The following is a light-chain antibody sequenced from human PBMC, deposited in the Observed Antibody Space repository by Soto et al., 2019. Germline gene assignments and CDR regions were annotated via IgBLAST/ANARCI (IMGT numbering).Light chain of an antibody. CDR1: SSNIGSTYD. V-gene: IGLV1-40*01. Sequence: QSVLTQPPSVSGAPGQRVTISCTGSSSNIGSTYDVQWYQQLPGTAPKLLIHGNTDRPSGVPDRFSGSKSGTSACLAITGLQADDEADYYCQSYGDSLSVHYVFGTGTKLTVL. CDR3: QSYGDSLSVHYV. CDR2: GNT. J-gene: IGLJ1*01.